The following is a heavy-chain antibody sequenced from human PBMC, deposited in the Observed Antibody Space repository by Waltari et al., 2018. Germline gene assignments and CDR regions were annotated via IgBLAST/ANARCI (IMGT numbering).Heavy chain of an antibody. J-gene: IGHJ4*02. CDR3: ARGYSSRRTFDY. CDR1: GGSISSGGYY. Sequence: QVQLQESGPGLVKPSQTLSLPCTVSGGSISSGGYYWSWIRQHPGKGLEWIGYIYHSGSTYYNPSLKSRVTISVDRSKNQFSLKLSSVTAADTAVYYCARGYSSRRTFDYWGQGTLVTVSS. V-gene: IGHV4-31*03. CDR2: IYHSGST. D-gene: IGHD6-19*01.